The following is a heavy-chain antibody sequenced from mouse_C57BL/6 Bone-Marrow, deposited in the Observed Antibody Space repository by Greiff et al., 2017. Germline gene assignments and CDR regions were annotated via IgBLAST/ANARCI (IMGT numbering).Heavy chain of an antibody. CDR1: GYTFTSYW. V-gene: IGHV1-7*01. CDR3: ASPDYYGSSYWYFDV. J-gene: IGHJ1*03. D-gene: IGHD1-1*01. Sequence: VQLQQSGAELVKPGASVKLSCKASGYTFTSYWMHWVKQRPGQGLEWIGYINPSSGYTKYNQKFKDKATMTADKSSSTAYMQLSSLTYEDSAVYYCASPDYYGSSYWYFDVWDTGTAVTVSA. CDR2: INPSSGYT.